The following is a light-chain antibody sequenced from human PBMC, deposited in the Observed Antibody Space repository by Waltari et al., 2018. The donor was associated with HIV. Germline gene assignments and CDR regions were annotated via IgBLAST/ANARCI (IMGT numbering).Light chain of an antibody. CDR3: LLYYGGAWV. CDR2: NIN. CDR1: TGAVTSGYY. J-gene: IGLJ3*02. Sequence: QTVVTQEPSLTVPPGGTGTLTCASSTGAVTSGYYPNGFQQKPGQAPRSLIYNINDKPPWTPARFSGSLLGGKVALTLSCVQPQDEAEDHCLLYYGGAWVFGGGTKLTVL. V-gene: IGLV7-43*01.